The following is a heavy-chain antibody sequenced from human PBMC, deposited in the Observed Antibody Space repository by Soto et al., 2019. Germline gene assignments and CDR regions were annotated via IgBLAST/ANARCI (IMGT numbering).Heavy chain of an antibody. Sequence: PSQTLSLTCAISGDSVSSNSAAWNWLRQSPSRGLEWLGRTYYRSKWYNDYVVSVKSRITINPDTSKNQFSLQLNSVTPEDTAEYYCARERGVLSEAFDIWGQGTVVTVSS. V-gene: IGHV6-1*01. J-gene: IGHJ3*02. CDR3: ARERGVLSEAFDI. CDR1: GDSVSSNSAA. D-gene: IGHD3-10*01. CDR2: TYYRSKWYN.